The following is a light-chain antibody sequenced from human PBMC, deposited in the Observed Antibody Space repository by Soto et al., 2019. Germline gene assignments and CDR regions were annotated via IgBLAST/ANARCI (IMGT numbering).Light chain of an antibody. Sequence: DIVLTQSPGTLSLSPGEGATLSCRASQSVSSSYLAWYQQKPGQAPRLLIYDASSRATGIPDRFGGSGSGTDFTLTISRLEPEDFAVYYCQQYGSSPFTFGGGTKVEIK. V-gene: IGKV3-20*01. CDR1: QSVSSSY. CDR2: DAS. CDR3: QQYGSSPFT. J-gene: IGKJ4*01.